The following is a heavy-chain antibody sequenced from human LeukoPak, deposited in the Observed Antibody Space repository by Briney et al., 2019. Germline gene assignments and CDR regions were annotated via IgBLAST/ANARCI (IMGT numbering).Heavy chain of an antibody. V-gene: IGHV3-74*01. J-gene: IGHJ4*02. D-gene: IGHD3-10*01. CDR3: AKEELGESSSRFDY. CDR2: INSHGSST. CDR1: GFTFSSYW. Sequence: GGSLRLSCAASGFTFSSYWMHWVRQAPGKGLVWVSRINSHGSSTSYADSVKGRFTISRDNAKNSLYLQMNSLRAEDTALYYCAKEELGESSSRFDYWGQGTLVTVSS.